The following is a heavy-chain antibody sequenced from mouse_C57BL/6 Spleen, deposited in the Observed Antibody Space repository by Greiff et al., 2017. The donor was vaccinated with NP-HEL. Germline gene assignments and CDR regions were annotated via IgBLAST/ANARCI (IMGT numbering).Heavy chain of an antibody. CDR2: IHPNSGST. CDR1: GYTFTSYW. CDR3: ARSYYGSSKFYWYFDV. D-gene: IGHD1-1*01. J-gene: IGHJ1*03. Sequence: VQLQQPGAELVKPGASVKLSCKASGYTFTSYWMHWVKQRPGQGLEWIGMIHPNSGSTNYNEKFKSKATLTVDKSSSTAYMQLSSLTSEDSAVYYCARSYYGSSKFYWYFDVWGTGTTVTVSS. V-gene: IGHV1-64*01.